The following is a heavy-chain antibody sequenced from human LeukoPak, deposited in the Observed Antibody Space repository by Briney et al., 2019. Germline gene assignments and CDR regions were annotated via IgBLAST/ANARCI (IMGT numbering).Heavy chain of an antibody. CDR3: ARQGYDILTGSLPVY. V-gene: IGHV4-39*01. J-gene: IGHJ4*02. Sequence: SETLSLTCTVSGGSISSSSYYWGWIRQPPGKGLEWIGSIYYSGSTYYNPSLKSRVTISVDTSKNQFSLKLSSVTAADTAVYYCARQGYDILTGSLPVYWGQGTLVTVSS. CDR2: IYYSGST. CDR1: GGSISSSSYY. D-gene: IGHD3-9*01.